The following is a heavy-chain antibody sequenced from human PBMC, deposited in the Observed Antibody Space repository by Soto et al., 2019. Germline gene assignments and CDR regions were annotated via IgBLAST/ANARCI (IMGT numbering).Heavy chain of an antibody. CDR1: GFTFSSYW. CDR2: INSDGSST. J-gene: IGHJ6*02. V-gene: IGHV3-74*01. Sequence: GWSLRLSCAASGFTFSSYWMHWVRQAPGKGLVWVSRINSDGSSTSYADSVKGRFTISRDNAKNTLYLQMNSLRAEDTAVYYCARDRRTGGYDILTGYYLSYYYYYGMDVWGQGT. CDR3: ARDRRTGGYDILTGYYLSYYYYYGMDV. D-gene: IGHD3-9*01.